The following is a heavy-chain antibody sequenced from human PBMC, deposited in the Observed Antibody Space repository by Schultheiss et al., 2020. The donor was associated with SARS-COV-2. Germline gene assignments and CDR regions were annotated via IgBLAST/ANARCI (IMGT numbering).Heavy chain of an antibody. V-gene: IGHV4-39*01. CDR3: ARVGYDFWSGYHNRGLGYFAY. CDR2: IYYSGST. CDR1: GGFISSSSYY. J-gene: IGHJ4*02. D-gene: IGHD3-3*01. Sequence: SQTLSLTCTVSGGFISSSSYYWGWIRQPPGKGLEWIGSIYYSGSTYYNPSLKSRVTISVDTSKNQFSLKLSSVTAADTAVYYCARVGYDFWSGYHNRGLGYFAYGAQGTLVTVAS.